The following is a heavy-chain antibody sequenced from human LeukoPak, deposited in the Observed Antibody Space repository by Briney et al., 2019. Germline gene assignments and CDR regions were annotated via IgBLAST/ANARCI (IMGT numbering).Heavy chain of an antibody. CDR2: IYPGDSDI. Sequence: GESLKISCKGSGYSFTSYWIGWVRQMPGKGLEWMGIIYPGDSDIKYSPSFQGQVTISADKSISTAYLQWSSLKASDTAMYYCERLSAYNWNHANYFDYWGQGTLVTVSS. CDR1: GYSFTSYW. CDR3: ERLSAYNWNHANYFDY. J-gene: IGHJ4*02. V-gene: IGHV5-51*01. D-gene: IGHD1-14*01.